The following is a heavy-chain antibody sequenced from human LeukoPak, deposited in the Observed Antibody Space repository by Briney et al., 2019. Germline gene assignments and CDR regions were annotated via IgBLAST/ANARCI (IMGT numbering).Heavy chain of an antibody. V-gene: IGHV4-59*01. Sequence: SETLSLTCTVAGASIRDYYWSWIRQPPGKGLEWIGYFYNSGHTNYNPSLKSRVTILVDTSKNQFSLQLSSVTAADTALYFCASRGVVRGISYYFDFGGQGTRVTVSA. CDR2: FYNSGHT. J-gene: IGHJ4*02. CDR1: GASIRDYY. CDR3: ASRGVVRGISYYFDF. D-gene: IGHD3-10*02.